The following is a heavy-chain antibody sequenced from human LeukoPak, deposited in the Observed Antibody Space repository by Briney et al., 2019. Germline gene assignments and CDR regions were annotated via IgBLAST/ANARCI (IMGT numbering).Heavy chain of an antibody. Sequence: TSETLSLTCTVSGGSISSYYWSWIRQPPGKGREWIGYIYYSGSTNYNPSLKSRVPISVDTSKNQFSLKLSSVTAADTAVYYCARVSLATDFWSGYYGRFDYWGQGTLVTVSS. J-gene: IGHJ4*02. V-gene: IGHV4-59*08. D-gene: IGHD3-3*01. CDR2: IYYSGST. CDR1: GGSISSYY. CDR3: ARVSLATDFWSGYYGRFDY.